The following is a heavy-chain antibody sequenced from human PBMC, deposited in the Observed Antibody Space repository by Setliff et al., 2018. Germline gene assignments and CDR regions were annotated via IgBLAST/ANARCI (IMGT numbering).Heavy chain of an antibody. V-gene: IGHV4-39*01. J-gene: IGHJ4*02. D-gene: IGHD1-1*01. CDR2: IYYRGDT. CDR1: GASLSSGTYY. Sequence: PSETLSLTCTVSGASLSSGTYYWGWIRQPPGKGLEWIGRIYYRGDTDYNASLKGRLTISVDTAQNQFSLRLTSVTAADTAVYYCARTGTYRYFDYWGQGALVT. CDR3: ARTGTYRYFDY.